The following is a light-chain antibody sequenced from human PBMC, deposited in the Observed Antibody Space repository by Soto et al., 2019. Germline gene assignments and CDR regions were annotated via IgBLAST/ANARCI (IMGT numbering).Light chain of an antibody. CDR1: SSNIGTSS. Sequence: QSVLAQPPSASGTPGQRVSISCSGSSSNIGTSSVNWYQHVPGAAPQLLIYSNDQRPLEVPDRFSGSKSGTSASLAISGLRSVDEGDYYCAAWDDRLNGWVFGGGTKLTVL. CDR3: AAWDDRLNGWV. V-gene: IGLV1-44*01. J-gene: IGLJ3*02. CDR2: SND.